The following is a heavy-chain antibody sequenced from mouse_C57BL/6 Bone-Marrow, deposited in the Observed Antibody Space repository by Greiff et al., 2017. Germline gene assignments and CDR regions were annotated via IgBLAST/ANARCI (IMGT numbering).Heavy chain of an antibody. CDR3: ARNERDYFDY. J-gene: IGHJ2*01. CDR1: GYTFTSYG. CDR2: IYPRSGNT. V-gene: IGHV1-81*01. Sequence: VKLMESGAELARPGASVKLSCKASGYTFTSYGISWVKQRTGQGLEWIGEIYPRSGNTYYNEKFKGKATLTADKSSSTAYMELRSLTSEDSAVYFCARNERDYFDYWGQGTTLTVSS.